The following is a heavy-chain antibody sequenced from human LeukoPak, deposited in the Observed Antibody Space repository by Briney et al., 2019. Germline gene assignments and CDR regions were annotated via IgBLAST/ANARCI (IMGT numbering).Heavy chain of an antibody. D-gene: IGHD2-15*01. V-gene: IGHV3-23*01. CDR3: AKDHTYSGIPGF. CDR2: IGASGDNT. Sequence: GGSLRLSCAASGFTFSSYSMNWVRQAPGKGLEWVSSIGASGDNTYYADSVKGRFTISRDNSKNSLYLQMNSLRAEDTALYYCAKDHTYSGIPGFWGQGTLVAVSS. J-gene: IGHJ4*02. CDR1: GFTFSSYS.